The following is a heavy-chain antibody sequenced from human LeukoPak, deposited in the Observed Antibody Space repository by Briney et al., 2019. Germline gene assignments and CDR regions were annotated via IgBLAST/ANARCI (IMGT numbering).Heavy chain of an antibody. J-gene: IGHJ5*02. Sequence: GGSLRLSCAASGFTFSSYWMHWVRHAPGKGLVWVSRINSDGSSTNYADSVKGRFTIPRDNAKNTLYLQMNSLRAEDTAVYYCARDRDSGSYPHGGGFDPWGQGTLVTVSS. CDR1: GFTFSSYW. CDR3: ARDRDSGSYPHGGGFDP. V-gene: IGHV3-74*01. CDR2: INSDGSST. D-gene: IGHD1-26*01.